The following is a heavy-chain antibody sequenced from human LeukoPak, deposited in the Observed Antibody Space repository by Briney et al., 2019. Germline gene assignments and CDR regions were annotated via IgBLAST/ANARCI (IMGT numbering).Heavy chain of an antibody. CDR2: IYYSGST. CDR3: ARGPWGFWYFGL. J-gene: IGHJ2*01. CDR1: GGSISSYY. V-gene: IGHV4-59*01. Sequence: PSETLSLTCTVSGGSISSYYWSWIRQPPGKGLEWIGSIYYSGSTNYNPSLKSRVTISVDTSKNQFSLKLSSVTAADTAVYFCARGPWGFWYFGLWGRGTLVTVSS. D-gene: IGHD7-27*01.